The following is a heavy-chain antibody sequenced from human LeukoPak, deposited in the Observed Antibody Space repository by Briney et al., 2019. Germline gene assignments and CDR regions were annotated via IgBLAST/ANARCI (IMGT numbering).Heavy chain of an antibody. CDR2: IYHSGKT. CDR3: ARLNTYGMDV. CDR1: DYSISDGYY. D-gene: IGHD1/OR15-1a*01. Sequence: PSETLSLTCTVSDYSISDGYYWVWIRQPPGKGLEWIGSIYHSGKTYYNPSLTLKSRVTMSADTSKNQFSLRLSSVTATDTAVYYCARLNTYGMDVWGQGTTVTVSS. V-gene: IGHV4-38-2*02. J-gene: IGHJ6*02.